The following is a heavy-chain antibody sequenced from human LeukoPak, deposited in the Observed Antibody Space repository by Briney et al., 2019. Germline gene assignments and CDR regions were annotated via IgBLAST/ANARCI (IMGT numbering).Heavy chain of an antibody. D-gene: IGHD3-22*01. Sequence: PPETLSLTCTVSGGSTSSSSYYWGWIRQPPGKGLEWIGSIYYSGSTNYNPSLKSRVTISVDTSKNQFSLKLSSVTAADTAVYYCARHDSSGYYYYYYGMDVWGQGTTVTVSS. V-gene: IGHV4-39*01. CDR2: IYYSGST. CDR1: GGSTSSSSYY. J-gene: IGHJ6*02. CDR3: ARHDSSGYYYYYYGMDV.